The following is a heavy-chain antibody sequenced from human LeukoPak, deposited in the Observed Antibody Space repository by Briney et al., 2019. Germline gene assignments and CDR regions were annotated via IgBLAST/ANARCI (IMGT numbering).Heavy chain of an antibody. CDR2: ISGSGGST. CDR3: AKVWTQTYYDIFPDWYFDL. D-gene: IGHD3-9*01. Sequence: PGGSLRLSCAASGFTFSSYAMSWVRQAPGKGLEWVSAISGSGGSTYYADSVKGRFTISRDNSKNTLYLQMNSLRAEDTAVYYCAKVWTQTYYDIFPDWYFDLWGRGTLVTVSS. CDR1: GFTFSSYA. V-gene: IGHV3-23*01. J-gene: IGHJ2*01.